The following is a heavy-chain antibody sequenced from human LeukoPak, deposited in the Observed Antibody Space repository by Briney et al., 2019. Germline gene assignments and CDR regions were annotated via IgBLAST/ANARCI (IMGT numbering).Heavy chain of an antibody. CDR1: GDSISSYY. CDR2: IYSSGST. CDR3: ARVRFCTGGSCYSGGYYGMDV. Sequence: SETLSLTCTVSGDSISSYYWSWIRQPPGKGLEWIGYIYSSGSTNYSPSLKSRVTILVDTSKNQFSLKLSSVTAADTAVFYCARVRFCTGGSCYSGGYYGMDVWGQGTTVTVSS. J-gene: IGHJ6*02. D-gene: IGHD2-15*01. V-gene: IGHV4-59*12.